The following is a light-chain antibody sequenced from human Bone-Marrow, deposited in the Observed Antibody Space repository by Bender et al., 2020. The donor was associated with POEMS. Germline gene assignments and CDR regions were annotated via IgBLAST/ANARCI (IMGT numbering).Light chain of an antibody. Sequence: SYEVTQPPSVSVSPGQTASITCSGDDLGDKYVAWYQQKPGQFPVLVIYQDTKRSSGIPERFSGSNSGNTATLTISGTQAMDEADYYCQAWDTYSVIFGGGTKLTVL. CDR3: QAWDTYSVI. J-gene: IGLJ2*01. CDR2: QDT. CDR1: DLGDKY. V-gene: IGLV3-1*01.